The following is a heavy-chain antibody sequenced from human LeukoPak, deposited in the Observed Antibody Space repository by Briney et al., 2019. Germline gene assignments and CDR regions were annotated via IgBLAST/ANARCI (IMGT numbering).Heavy chain of an antibody. CDR1: GFTFSSYA. V-gene: IGHV3-23*01. J-gene: IGHJ4*02. CDR2: VSGSGGST. Sequence: PGGSLRLSCAASGFTFSSYAMSWVRQAPGKGLEWVSAVSGSGGSTYYADSVKGRFTISRDNSKSSLYLQMNSLRAEDTAVYYCASLPRGYCSSTSCRQPPHYWGQGTLVTVSS. D-gene: IGHD2-2*01. CDR3: ASLPRGYCSSTSCRQPPHY.